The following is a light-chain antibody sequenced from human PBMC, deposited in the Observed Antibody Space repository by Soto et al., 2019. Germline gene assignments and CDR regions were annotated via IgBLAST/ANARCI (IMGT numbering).Light chain of an antibody. CDR3: QQYNNWPPVT. J-gene: IGKJ5*01. CDR2: GVS. V-gene: IGKV3D-15*01. CDR1: QTVSSN. Sequence: EIVMTQSPATLSVSPGERGTLSCRASQTVSSNLAWYQQKPGQAPRLLIYGVSTRATGIPARFSGSGSGTEFTLTISSLQSEDFAIYYCQQYNNWPPVTFGQGTRLEIK.